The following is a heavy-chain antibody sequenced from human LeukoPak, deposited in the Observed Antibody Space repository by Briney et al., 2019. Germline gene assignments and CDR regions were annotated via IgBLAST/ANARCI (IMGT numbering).Heavy chain of an antibody. D-gene: IGHD3-9*01. Sequence: SSVKISRKASGYTFIDSHLHWVRQAAGQGLEWMGWINPNSGGTTYEQKFQGKIPMTRDTSISTAFLELTRLTSDDTAVYYCAKDRRDLRYFDWFLDYWGQGTQVTVSS. CDR1: GYTFIDSH. CDR3: AKDRRDLRYFDWFLDY. J-gene: IGHJ4*02. CDR2: INPNSGGT. V-gene: IGHV1-2*02.